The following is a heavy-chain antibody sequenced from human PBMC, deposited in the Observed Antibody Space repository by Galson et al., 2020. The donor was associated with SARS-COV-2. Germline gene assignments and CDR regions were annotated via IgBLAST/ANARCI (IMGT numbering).Heavy chain of an antibody. D-gene: IGHD3-9*01. Sequence: GGSLRLSCTASGFIFNNYAMRWVRQAPGKGLEWVATIPCDLANAFYAHSVKGRFTISRDKSKKTMYLQMNSLRGDDTAVYLCAKDGIFKTSFDKWGQAALVTVSS. CDR2: IPCDLANA. CDR1: GFIFNNYA. CDR3: AKDGIFKTSFDK. V-gene: IGHV3-30*18. J-gene: IGHJ4*02.